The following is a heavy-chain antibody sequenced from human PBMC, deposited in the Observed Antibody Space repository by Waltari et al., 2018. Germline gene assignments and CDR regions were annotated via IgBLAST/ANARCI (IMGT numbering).Heavy chain of an antibody. V-gene: IGHV3-53*01. D-gene: IGHD6-6*01. CDR1: GFTVRSNY. CDR2: IYSGGST. CDR3: ARLIAARGPYDMDV. J-gene: IGHJ6*02. Sequence: EVQLVESGGGLIQPGGSLRLSCAASGFTVRSNYMSWVRQAPGKGREWVSVIYSGGSTYYADSVKGRFTISRDNSKNTLYLQMNSLRAEDTAVYYCARLIAARGPYDMDVWGQGTTVTVSS.